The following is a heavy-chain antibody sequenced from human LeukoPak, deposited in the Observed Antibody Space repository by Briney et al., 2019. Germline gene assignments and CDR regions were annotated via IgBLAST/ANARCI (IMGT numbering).Heavy chain of an antibody. CDR1: GGSICSGDYY. V-gene: IGHV4-30-4*01. CDR2: IYYSGST. J-gene: IGHJ5*02. CDR3: ARGEDLNWFDP. D-gene: IGHD1-26*01. Sequence: SETLSLTCTVSGGSICSGDYYWSWIRQPPGKGLEWIGYIYYSGSTYYNPSLKSRVTISVDTSKNQFSLKLSSVTAADTAVYYCARGEDLNWFDPWGQGTLVTVSS.